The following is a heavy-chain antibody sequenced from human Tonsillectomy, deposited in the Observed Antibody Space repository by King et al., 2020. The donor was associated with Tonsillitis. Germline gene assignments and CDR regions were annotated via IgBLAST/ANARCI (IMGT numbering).Heavy chain of an antibody. CDR2: IDPSDSHS. J-gene: IGHJ6*03. CDR3: ARPYFYYMDV. V-gene: IGHV5-10-1*03. Sequence: VQLVESGAEVKKPGESLRISCKTFGYRFTNYRINWVRQMPGKGLEWMGTIDPSDSHSNYSPSFQGHVTFSVDRSISTAYLQWISLRASDTAMYFCARPYFYYMDVWGKGTTVTVTS. D-gene: IGHD2-21*01. CDR1: GYRFTNYR.